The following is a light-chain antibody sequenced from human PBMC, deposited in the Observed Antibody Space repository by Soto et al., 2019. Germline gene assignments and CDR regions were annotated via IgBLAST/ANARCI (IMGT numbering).Light chain of an antibody. CDR1: SSDVGGYNY. CDR3: TSYTTRSTHWV. Sequence: QSALTQPASVSGSPGQSITISCTGTSSDVGGYNYVSWYQQHPGKAPKLMIYEVSNRPSGVSNRFSGSKSGNTASLTISGLQAEDEADYYCTSYTTRSTHWVFGGGTKLPVL. V-gene: IGLV2-14*01. CDR2: EVS. J-gene: IGLJ3*02.